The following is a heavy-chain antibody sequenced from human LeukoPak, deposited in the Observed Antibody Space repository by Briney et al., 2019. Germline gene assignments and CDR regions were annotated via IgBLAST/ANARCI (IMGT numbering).Heavy chain of an antibody. CDR3: ARMEERGYSGYDPLPYFDY. CDR1: GGSISSYY. J-gene: IGHJ4*02. Sequence: SETLSLTCTVSGGSISSYYWSWIRQPAGKGLEWIGRIYTIVSPNSNPSLQSRVTMSVDTSKNQFSLKLSSVTAADPAVYYCARMEERGYSGYDPLPYFDYWGQGTLVTVSP. CDR2: IYTIVSP. V-gene: IGHV4-4*07. D-gene: IGHD5-12*01.